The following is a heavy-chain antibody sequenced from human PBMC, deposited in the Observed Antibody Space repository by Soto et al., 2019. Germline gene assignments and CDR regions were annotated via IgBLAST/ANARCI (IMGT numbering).Heavy chain of an antibody. CDR1: AGSISSYY. J-gene: IGHJ4*02. V-gene: IGHV4-59*01. CDR3: ARIGGRYYYDSSGYKLFDY. CDR2: IHYSGST. D-gene: IGHD3-22*01. Sequence: SETLSLSCTVSAGSISSYYWSWIRQPPGKGLEWIGYIHYSGSTNQNPSLKSRVNISVDTSKNQFSLKVSSVTAADTAVYYCARIGGRYYYDSSGYKLFDYWGQGTLVTVSS.